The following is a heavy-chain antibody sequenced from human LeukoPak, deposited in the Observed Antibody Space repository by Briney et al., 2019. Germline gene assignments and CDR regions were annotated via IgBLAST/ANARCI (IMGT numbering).Heavy chain of an antibody. CDR2: IYHSGST. D-gene: IGHD1-14*01. J-gene: IGHJ4*02. V-gene: IGHV4-38-2*02. Sequence: PSQTLSLTCTVSGYSISSGYYWGWIRQPPGKGLEWIGSIYHSGSTYYNPSLKSRVTISVDTSKNQFSLKLSSVTAADTAVYYCARDQVKARKIPRYFDYWGQGTLVTVSS. CDR3: ARDQVKARKIPRYFDY. CDR1: GYSISSGYY.